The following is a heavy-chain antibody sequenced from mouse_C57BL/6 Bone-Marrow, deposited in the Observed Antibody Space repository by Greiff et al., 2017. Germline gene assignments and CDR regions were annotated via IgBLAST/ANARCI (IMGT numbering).Heavy chain of an antibody. CDR1: GFNIKDDY. Sequence: EVQLQQSGAELVRPGASVKLSCTASGFNIKDDYMHWVKQRPEQGLEWIGWIDPENGDTEYASKFQGKATITADTSSNTAYLQLSSLTSEDTAVYYCTSHGYYSPYWGQGTLVTVSA. D-gene: IGHD1-1*01. V-gene: IGHV14-4*01. CDR3: TSHGYYSPY. CDR2: IDPENGDT. J-gene: IGHJ3*01.